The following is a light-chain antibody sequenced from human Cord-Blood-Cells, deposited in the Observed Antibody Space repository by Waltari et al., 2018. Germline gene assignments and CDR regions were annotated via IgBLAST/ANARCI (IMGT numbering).Light chain of an antibody. V-gene: IGKV1-9*01. J-gene: IGKJ4*01. CDR1: QGISSY. Sequence: DIQLTQSPSFLSPSVGDRVTITCRASQGISSYLAWYQQKPGKAPKLLIYAASTLQSGVPSRFSGSGSGTEFTLTISSLQPEDFATYYCQQLNSYRLTFGGGTKVEIK. CDR3: QQLNSYRLT. CDR2: AAS.